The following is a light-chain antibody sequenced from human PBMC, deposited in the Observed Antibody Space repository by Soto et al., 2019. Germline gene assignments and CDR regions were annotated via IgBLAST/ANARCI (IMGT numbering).Light chain of an antibody. V-gene: IGLV1-44*01. Sequence: QSVLTQPPSASGTPGQRVTISCSGSSSNIGSNTVNWYQQLPGTAPKLLIYSHNQRPSGVPDRFSVSKSGTSASLAISGLQSEDEADYYCATWDDSLDGCVFGTGTKLTVL. J-gene: IGLJ1*01. CDR2: SHN. CDR3: ATWDDSLDGCV. CDR1: SSNIGSNT.